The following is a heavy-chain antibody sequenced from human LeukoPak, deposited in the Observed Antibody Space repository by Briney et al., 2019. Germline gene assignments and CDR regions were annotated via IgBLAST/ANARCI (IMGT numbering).Heavy chain of an antibody. D-gene: IGHD4-17*01. V-gene: IGHV3-11*04. CDR3: ARPSSTTVTFDY. J-gene: IGHJ4*02. CDR2: ISSSDSTI. Sequence: GGSLRLSCAASGFTFSDYYMSWIRQAPGKGLEWVSYISSSDSTIYYADSVKGRFTISRDNAKNSLYLQMNSLRAEDTAVYYCARPSSTTVTFDYWGQGTLVTVSS. CDR1: GFTFSDYY.